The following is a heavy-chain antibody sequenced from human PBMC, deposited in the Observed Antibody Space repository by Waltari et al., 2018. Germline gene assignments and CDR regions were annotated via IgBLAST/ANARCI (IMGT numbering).Heavy chain of an antibody. CDR3: ARHAPTGAFDI. Sequence: QLQLQESGPGLVKPSETLSLTCTVSGGSISSSSYYWGWLRQPPGKGLEWIGSIYYSGSTYYNPSLKRRVTISVDTSKNQFSLKLSSVTAADTAVYYCARHAPTGAFDIWGQGTMVTVSS. CDR1: GGSISSSSYY. V-gene: IGHV4-39*01. CDR2: IYYSGST. J-gene: IGHJ3*02. D-gene: IGHD2-15*01.